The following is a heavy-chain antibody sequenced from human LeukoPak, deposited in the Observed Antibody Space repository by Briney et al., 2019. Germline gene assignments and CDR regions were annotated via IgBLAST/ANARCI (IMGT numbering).Heavy chain of an antibody. CDR2: IRSKANSYAT. CDR1: GFTFSGSA. V-gene: IGHV3-73*01. D-gene: IGHD3-22*01. J-gene: IGHJ6*02. CDR3: TRVVVIGGNYYYYGMDV. Sequence: PGGSLKLSCAASGFTFSGSAMHRVRQASGKGLEWVGRIRSKANSYATAYAASVKGRFTISRDDSKNTAYLQMNSLKTEDTAVYYCTRVVVIGGNYYYYGMDVWGQGTTVTVSS.